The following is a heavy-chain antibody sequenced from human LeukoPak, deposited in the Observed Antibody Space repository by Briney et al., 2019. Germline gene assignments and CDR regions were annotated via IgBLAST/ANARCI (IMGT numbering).Heavy chain of an antibody. CDR2: IDDSGNT. V-gene: IGHV4-59*01. Sequence: SETLSLTCTVSGGSSSSYFWSWIRRPPGKGLEWIGYIDDSGNTNYSPSLKSQVSISIDKSKNQFSLKLTSVTAADTATYYCTRSDYHGSGSHTVFDAFDIWGQGTRVTVSS. CDR3: TRSDYHGSGSHTVFDAFDI. CDR1: GGSSSSYF. J-gene: IGHJ3*02. D-gene: IGHD3-10*01.